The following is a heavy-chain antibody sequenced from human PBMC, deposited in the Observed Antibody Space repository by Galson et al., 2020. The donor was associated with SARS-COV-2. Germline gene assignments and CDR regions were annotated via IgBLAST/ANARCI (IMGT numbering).Heavy chain of an antibody. CDR3: ARDSPLRFLEWLSAYLNDYMDV. CDR2: ISYVGSNK. J-gene: IGHJ6*03. V-gene: IGHV3-30*04. Sequence: GGSLRLSCAASGFTFSSYAMHWVRQAPGKGLEWVAVISYVGSNKYYADSVKGRFTISRDNSKNTLYLQMNSLRAEDTAVYYCARDSPLRFLEWLSAYLNDYMDVWGKGTTVTGSS. D-gene: IGHD3-3*01. CDR1: GFTFSSYA.